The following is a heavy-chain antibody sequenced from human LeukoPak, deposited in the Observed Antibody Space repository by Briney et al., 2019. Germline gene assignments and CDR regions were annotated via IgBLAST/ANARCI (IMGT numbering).Heavy chain of an antibody. D-gene: IGHD4-23*01. J-gene: IGHJ4*02. CDR2: IIPILGIA. V-gene: IGHV1-69*04. CDR1: GGTFSSYA. Sequence: SVKVSCKASGGTFSSYAISWVRQAPGQGLEWMGRIIPILGIANYAQKFQGRVTITADKSTSTAYMELSSLRSEDTAVYYCARYYGGNSGDYWGQGTLVTVSS. CDR3: ARYYGGNSGDY.